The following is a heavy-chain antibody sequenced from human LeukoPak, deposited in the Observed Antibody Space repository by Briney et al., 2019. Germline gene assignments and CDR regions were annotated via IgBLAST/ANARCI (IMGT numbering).Heavy chain of an antibody. CDR1: GFTFSSCA. CDR3: AKGTYSSSPRDY. D-gene: IGHD6-6*01. V-gene: IGHV3-23*01. Sequence: GGSLRLSCAASGFTFSSCAMSWVRQAPGKGLEWVSAISGSGGSTYYAGSVKGRFTISRDNSKNTLFLQMNSLRAEDTAVYYCAKGTYSSSPRDYWGQGTLVTVSS. J-gene: IGHJ4*02. CDR2: ISGSGGST.